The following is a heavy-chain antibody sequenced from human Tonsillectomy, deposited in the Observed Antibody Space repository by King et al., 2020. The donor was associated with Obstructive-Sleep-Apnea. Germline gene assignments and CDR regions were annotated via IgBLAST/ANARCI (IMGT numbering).Heavy chain of an antibody. CDR2: INPNSGGT. Sequence: VQLVESGAEVKKPGASVKVSCKASGYTFTGYYMHWVRQAPGQGLEWMGWINPNSGGTNYAQKFQGRVTMTRDTSISTAYMELSRLRSDDTAVYYCARATYCSSTSCYDDYWGQGTLVTVSS. D-gene: IGHD2-2*01. V-gene: IGHV1-2*02. J-gene: IGHJ4*02. CDR3: ARATYCSSTSCYDDY. CDR1: GYTFTGYY.